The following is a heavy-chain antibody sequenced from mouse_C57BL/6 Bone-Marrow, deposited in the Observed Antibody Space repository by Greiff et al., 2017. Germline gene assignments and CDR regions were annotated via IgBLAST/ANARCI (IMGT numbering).Heavy chain of an antibody. V-gene: IGHV1-72*01. CDR3: ARCSDGASGFAY. CDR2: IDPNSGGT. Sequence: QVQLQQPGAELVKPGASVKLSCTASGYTFTSYWMHWVKQRPGRGLEWIGRIDPNSGGTKYAEKFKGKTTLTVDKPSSTAYMQLSSLTSEDSAVYYCARCSDGASGFAYWGQGTLVTVSA. J-gene: IGHJ3*01. CDR1: GYTFTSYW. D-gene: IGHD2-3*01.